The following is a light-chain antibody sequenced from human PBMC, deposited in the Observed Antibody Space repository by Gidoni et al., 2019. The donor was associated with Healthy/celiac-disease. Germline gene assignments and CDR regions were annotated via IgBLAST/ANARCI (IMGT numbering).Light chain of an antibody. J-gene: IGKJ5*01. Sequence: DIVMTQSPDSLALSLGERATINCKSSQSVLYSSNNKNYLAWYQQKPGQPPKLLIYWASTPESGVPDRFSGSGSGTDFTLTISSLQAEDVAVYYCQQYYSTPITFGQGTRLEIK. V-gene: IGKV4-1*01. CDR3: QQYYSTPIT. CDR1: QSVLYSSNNKNY. CDR2: WAS.